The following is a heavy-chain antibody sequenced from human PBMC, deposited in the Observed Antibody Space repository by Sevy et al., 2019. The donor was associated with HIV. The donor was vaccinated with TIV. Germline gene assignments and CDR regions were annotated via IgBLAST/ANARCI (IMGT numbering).Heavy chain of an antibody. V-gene: IGHV3-7*01. J-gene: IGHJ4*02. CDR3: ARDLAHGSEDYGDYYFDY. CDR1: GFTFSTYW. CDR2: IKYDGIEK. D-gene: IGHD4-17*01. Sequence: GGSLRLSCAASGFTFSTYWMTWVRQAPGTGLEWVANIKYDGIEKYYVDSVKGRFTISRDNAKNSLYLQMNSLRAEDTAVYYCARDLAHGSEDYGDYYFDYWGQGTLVTVSS.